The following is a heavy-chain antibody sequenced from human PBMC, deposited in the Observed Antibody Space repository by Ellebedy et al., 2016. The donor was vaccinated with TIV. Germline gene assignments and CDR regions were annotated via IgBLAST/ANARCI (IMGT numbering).Heavy chain of an antibody. CDR2: ISWNSDNT. Sequence: PGGSLRLSCVSSGFAFDDYAMHWVRQVPGQGLEWVSGISWNSDNTNYADSVKGRFTISRDNAKNSLYLQMNSLKDEDTALYYCAKDVSLSMVRGAGYWGQGALVTVSS. CDR1: GFAFDDYA. CDR3: AKDVSLSMVRGAGY. J-gene: IGHJ4*02. D-gene: IGHD3-10*01. V-gene: IGHV3-9*01.